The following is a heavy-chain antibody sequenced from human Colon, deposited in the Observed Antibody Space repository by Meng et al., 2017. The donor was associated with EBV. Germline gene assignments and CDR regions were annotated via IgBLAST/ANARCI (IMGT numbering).Heavy chain of an antibody. Sequence: QVPVQQGGGGLLKPSGTLSRSCAVYGGSFRDYYWTWIRHPPGKGLEWIGEIDHRGNTKYNPSLKSRVTISLDTSKKQFSLKVSSVTAADSAVYYCARRGPSGNFSPWSQGALVTVSS. D-gene: IGHD3-10*01. V-gene: IGHV4-34*01. CDR3: ARRGPSGNFSP. CDR2: IDHRGNT. J-gene: IGHJ5*02. CDR1: GGSFRDYY.